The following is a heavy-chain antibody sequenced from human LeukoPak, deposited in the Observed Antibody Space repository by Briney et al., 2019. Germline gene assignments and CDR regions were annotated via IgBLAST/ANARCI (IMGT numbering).Heavy chain of an antibody. V-gene: IGHV7-4-1*02. J-gene: IGHJ6*03. D-gene: IGHD6-19*01. CDR3: AKSYRIAVAGTFPYMDV. CDR2: INTNTGNP. Sequence: ASVKVSCKASGYTFTSYAMNWVRQAPGQGLEWMGWINTNTGNPTYAQGFTGRFVFSLDTSVSTAYLQISSLKAEDTAVYYCAKSYRIAVAGTFPYMDVWGKGTTVTVSS. CDR1: GYTFTSYA.